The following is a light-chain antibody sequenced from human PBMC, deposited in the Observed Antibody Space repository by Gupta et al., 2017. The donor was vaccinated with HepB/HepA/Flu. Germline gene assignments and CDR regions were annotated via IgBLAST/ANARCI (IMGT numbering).Light chain of an antibody. J-gene: IGKJ4*01. V-gene: IGKV3-20*01. CDR1: QSVSNNY. CDR3: QHYGNSVSLT. Sequence: EIVLTQSPGTLSLSPGERATLSCRASQSVSNNYLAWYQQKPGQAPRLLIFGASSRLTGIPDRFSGSGSGTDFTLTISRLEPEDSAVYYCQHYGNSVSLTFGGGTKVEI. CDR2: GAS.